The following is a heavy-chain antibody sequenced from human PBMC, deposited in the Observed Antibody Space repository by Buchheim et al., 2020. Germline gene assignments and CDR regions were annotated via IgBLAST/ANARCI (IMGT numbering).Heavy chain of an antibody. V-gene: IGHV4-59*01. D-gene: IGHD3-10*01. CDR1: GGSMDPYY. CDR2: IYYNGII. CDR3: ARDAGPRLRFDAFDI. Sequence: QVQLQESGPGVVKPSETLSLTCTVSGGSMDPYYWSWIRQTPGKGLEWIGFIYYNGIINYNPSLNGRVTISIDTSKNQFSLRVMSVTAADTAVYYCARDAGPRLRFDAFDIWGQGT. J-gene: IGHJ3*02.